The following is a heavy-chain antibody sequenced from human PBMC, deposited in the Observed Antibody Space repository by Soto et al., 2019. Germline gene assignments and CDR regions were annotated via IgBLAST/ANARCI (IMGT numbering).Heavy chain of an antibody. CDR2: IYYSGST. D-gene: IGHD2-15*01. CDR3: ARGGHCSGGSCYSGRVDTAMVKFVY. V-gene: IGHV4-30-4*01. J-gene: IGHJ4*03. Sequence: SETLSLTCTVSGGSISSGDYYWSWIRQPPGKGLEWIGYIYYSGSTYYNPSLKSRVTISVDTSKNQFSLKLSSVTAADTAVYYCARGGHCSGGSCYSGRVDTAMVKFVYWGQGTVVTVSS. CDR1: GGSISSGDYY.